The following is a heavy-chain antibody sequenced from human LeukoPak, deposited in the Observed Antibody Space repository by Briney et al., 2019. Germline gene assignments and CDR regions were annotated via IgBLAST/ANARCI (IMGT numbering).Heavy chain of an antibody. V-gene: IGHV3-21*01. Sequence: PGGSLRLSCAASGFTFSSYSMNWVRQAPGKGLERVSSISSSSGYIYYADSVKGRFTISRDNAKNSLYLQMNSLRAEDTAVYYCATGERGHDYGDYPSYGMDVWGKGTTVTVSS. D-gene: IGHD4-17*01. CDR2: ISSSSGYI. J-gene: IGHJ6*04. CDR3: ATGERGHDYGDYPSYGMDV. CDR1: GFTFSSYS.